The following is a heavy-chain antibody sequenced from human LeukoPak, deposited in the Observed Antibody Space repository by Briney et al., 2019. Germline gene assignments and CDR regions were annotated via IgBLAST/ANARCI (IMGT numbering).Heavy chain of an antibody. V-gene: IGHV4-4*02. J-gene: IGHJ6*02. CDR2: IYHSGRT. CDR3: ASRWRNGMDV. Sequence: SETLSLTCAVSGASITSNNWWGWVRQSPGKGLEWIGEIYHSGRTNSNPSLKSRVTMSVDKSKNQASLRLSSVTAADTAMYYCASRWRNGMDVWGQGTTVTVS. CDR1: GASITSNNW. D-gene: IGHD1-1*01.